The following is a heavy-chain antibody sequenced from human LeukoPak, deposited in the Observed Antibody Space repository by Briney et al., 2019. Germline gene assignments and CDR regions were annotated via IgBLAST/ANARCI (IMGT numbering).Heavy chain of an antibody. CDR2: IYYSGST. D-gene: IGHD7-27*01. CDR1: GGSISSGGYY. CDR3: ARVGLGRMDYFDY. V-gene: IGHV4-31*03. Sequence: SQTLSLTCTVSGGSISSGGYYWSWIRQHPGKGLERIGYIYYSGSTYYNPSLKSRVTISVDTSKNQFSLKLSSVTAADTAVYYCARVGLGRMDYFDYWGQGTLVTVSS. J-gene: IGHJ4*02.